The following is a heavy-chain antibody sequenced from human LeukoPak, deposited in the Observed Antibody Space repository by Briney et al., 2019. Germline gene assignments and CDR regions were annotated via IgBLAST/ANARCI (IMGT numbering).Heavy chain of an antibody. Sequence: ASVKVSCKASGYTFTSYGLSWVRQAPGQGLEWMGWISAYNGNTNYAQKLQGRVTMTTDTSTSTAYMELRSLRSDDTAVYYCARGSDWFQYDYYFDYWGQGTLVTVSS. J-gene: IGHJ4*02. CDR3: ARGSDWFQYDYYFDY. CDR1: GYTFTSYG. D-gene: IGHD3-9*01. CDR2: ISAYNGNT. V-gene: IGHV1-18*01.